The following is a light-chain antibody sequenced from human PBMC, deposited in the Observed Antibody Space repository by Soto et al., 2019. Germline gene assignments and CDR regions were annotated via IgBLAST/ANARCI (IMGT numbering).Light chain of an antibody. CDR1: QSVSSSY. CDR2: GAS. J-gene: IGKJ2*01. V-gene: IGKV3-20*01. CDR3: LHYGASLMYT. Sequence: EIVLPHSPGTLSLSPGERATLSCRASQSVSSSYLAWYPQKPGQAPRLLIYGASSRTTGIPDRFSGRGFGTYVALTISILAHEEFAVYYSLHYGASLMYTFGQGTKLEIK.